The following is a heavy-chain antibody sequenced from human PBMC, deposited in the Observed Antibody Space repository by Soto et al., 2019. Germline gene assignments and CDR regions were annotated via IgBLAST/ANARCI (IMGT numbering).Heavy chain of an antibody. J-gene: IGHJ5*02. CDR2: IWHDGNNK. CDR1: GFTFSSYG. Sequence: GGSLRLSCAASGFTFSSYGIHWVRQAPGKGLEWLAVIWHDGNNKYYADSVEGRFTVSRDNSRNTLYLQMNSLRAEDTAVYYCAKDAEAVFPNWFDPWGQGTLVTVSS. V-gene: IGHV3-33*03. D-gene: IGHD2-15*01. CDR3: AKDAEAVFPNWFDP.